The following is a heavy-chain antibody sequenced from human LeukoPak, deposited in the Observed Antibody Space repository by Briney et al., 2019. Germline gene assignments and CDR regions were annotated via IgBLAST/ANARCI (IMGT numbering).Heavy chain of an antibody. CDR3: ASLRERSYYARGFDY. V-gene: IGHV4-39*01. J-gene: IGHJ4*02. CDR2: INHSGST. D-gene: IGHD1-26*01. Sequence: SETLSLTCTISGGSISSSGYYWGWIRQPPGKGLESIGEINHSGSTNYNPSLKSRVTISVDTSKNQFSLKLSSVTAADTAVYHCASLRERSYYARGFDYWGRGTLVTVSS. CDR1: GGSISSSGYY.